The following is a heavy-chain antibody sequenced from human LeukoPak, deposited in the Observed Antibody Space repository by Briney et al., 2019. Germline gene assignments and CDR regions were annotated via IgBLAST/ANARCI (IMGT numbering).Heavy chain of an antibody. D-gene: IGHD3-22*01. Sequence: SETLSLTCAVYGGSFSGYYWSWIRQPPGKGLEWIGSIYYSGSTYYNPSLKSRVTISVDTSKNQFSLKLSSVTAADTAVYYCAREATMIVVVEDWGQGTLVTVSS. J-gene: IGHJ4*02. CDR1: GGSFSGYY. V-gene: IGHV4-34*01. CDR2: IYYSGST. CDR3: AREATMIVVVED.